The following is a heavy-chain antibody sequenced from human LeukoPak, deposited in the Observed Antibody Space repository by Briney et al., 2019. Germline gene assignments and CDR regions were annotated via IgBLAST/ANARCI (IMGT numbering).Heavy chain of an antibody. CDR2: IYHSGST. V-gene: IGHV4-30-2*01. CDR3: ARGQITMVRGVIITHDAFDI. J-gene: IGHJ3*02. D-gene: IGHD3-10*01. CDR1: GGSISSGGYS. Sequence: PSQTLSLTCAVSGGSISSGGYSWSWIRQPPGKGLEWIGYIYHSGSTYYNPSLKSRVTISVDRSKNQFSLKLSSLTAADTAVYYCARGQITMVRGVIITHDAFDIWGQGTMVTVSS.